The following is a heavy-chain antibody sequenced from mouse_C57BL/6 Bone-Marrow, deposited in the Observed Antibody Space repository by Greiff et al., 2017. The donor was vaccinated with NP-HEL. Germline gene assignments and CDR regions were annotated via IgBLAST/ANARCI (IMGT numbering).Heavy chain of an antibody. J-gene: IGHJ4*01. CDR2: ISNGGGST. Sequence: EVQLVESGGGLVQPGGSLKLSCAASGFTFSDYYMYWVRQTPEKRLEWVAYISNGGGSTYYPDTVKGRFTISRDNAKNTLYLQMSRLKSEDTAMYYCARRPYYYGSSYIMDYWGQGTSVTVSS. V-gene: IGHV5-12*01. CDR3: ARRPYYYGSSYIMDY. D-gene: IGHD1-1*01. CDR1: GFTFSDYY.